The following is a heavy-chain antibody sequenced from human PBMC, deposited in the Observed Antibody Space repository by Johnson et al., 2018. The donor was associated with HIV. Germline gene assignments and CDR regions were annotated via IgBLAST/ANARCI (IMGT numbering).Heavy chain of an antibody. CDR1: GFTFSSYG. CDR3: AKAAYSSGWRNDAFDI. J-gene: IGHJ3*02. V-gene: IGHV3-30*02. D-gene: IGHD6-19*01. Sequence: VQLVESGGGVVQPGGSLRLSCAASGFTFSSYGMHWVRQAPGKGLEWVAFIRYDGSNKYYADSVKGRFTISRDNSKNTLYLQMNSLRAEDTAVYYCAKAAYSSGWRNDAFDIWGQGTMVTVSS. CDR2: IRYDGSNK.